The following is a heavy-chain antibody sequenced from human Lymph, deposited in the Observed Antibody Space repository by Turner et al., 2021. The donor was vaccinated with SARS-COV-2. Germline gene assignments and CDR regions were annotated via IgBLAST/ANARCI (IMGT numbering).Heavy chain of an antibody. V-gene: IGHV3-21*01. Sequence: EVQLVESGGGLVKPGGSLRLACAASGFTFSTYSMNWVRQAPGKGLEWISSSSSRSSYIYYADSVKGRFTISRDDAKNSLYLQMNSLRAEDTAVYYCARDIPTTADYFDYWGQGTLVTVSS. CDR2: SSSRSSYI. J-gene: IGHJ4*02. CDR1: GFTFSTYS. CDR3: ARDIPTTADYFDY. D-gene: IGHD4-17*01.